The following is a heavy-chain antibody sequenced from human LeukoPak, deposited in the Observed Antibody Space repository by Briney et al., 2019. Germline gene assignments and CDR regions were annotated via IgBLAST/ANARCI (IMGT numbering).Heavy chain of an antibody. D-gene: IGHD2-2*01. CDR1: GGTFSSYT. V-gene: IGHV1-24*01. J-gene: IGHJ5*02. CDR3: AVVPAATRDLENWFDP. Sequence: ASVKVSCKASGGTFSSYTISWVRQAPGKGLEWMGGFDPEDGETIYAQKFQGRVTMTEDTSTDTAYMELSSLRSEDTAVYYCAVVPAATRDLENWFDPWGQGTLVTVSS. CDR2: FDPEDGET.